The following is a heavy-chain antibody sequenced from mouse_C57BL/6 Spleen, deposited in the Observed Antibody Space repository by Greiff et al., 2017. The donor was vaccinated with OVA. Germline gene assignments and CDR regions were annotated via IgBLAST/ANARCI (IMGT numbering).Heavy chain of an antibody. Sequence: EVQLQQSGPELVKPGASVKISCKASGYTFTDYYMNWVKQSNGKSLEWIGDINPNNGGTSYNQKFKGKATLTVDKSSSTAYMELRSLTSEDSAVYYCAREGYYPTPGFAYWGQGTLVTVSA. CDR1: GYTFTDYY. CDR2: INPNNGGT. D-gene: IGHD2-1*01. J-gene: IGHJ3*01. V-gene: IGHV1-26*01. CDR3: AREGYYPTPGFAY.